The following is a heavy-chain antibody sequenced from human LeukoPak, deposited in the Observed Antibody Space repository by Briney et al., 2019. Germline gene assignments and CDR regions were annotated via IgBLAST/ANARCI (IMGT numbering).Heavy chain of an antibody. D-gene: IGHD2-15*01. CDR2: INPNSGGT. Sequence: ASVKVSCKASGGTFSSYAISWVRQAPGQGLEWMGWINPNSGGTNYAQKFQGRVTMTRDTSISTAYMELSRLRSDDTAVYYCARVGSSGGYDYFDYWGQGTLVTVSS. J-gene: IGHJ4*02. CDR3: ARVGSSGGYDYFDY. CDR1: GGTFSSYA. V-gene: IGHV1-2*02.